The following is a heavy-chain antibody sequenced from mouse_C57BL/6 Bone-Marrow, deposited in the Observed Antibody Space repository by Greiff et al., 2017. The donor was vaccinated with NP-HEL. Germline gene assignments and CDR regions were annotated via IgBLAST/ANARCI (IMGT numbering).Heavy chain of an antibody. CDR1: GFTFSSYA. Sequence: EVQLVESGGGLVKPGGSLKLSCAASGFTFSSYAMSWVRQTPEKRLEWVATISDGGSYTYYPDNVKGRFTISRDNAKNNLYLQMSHLTSEDTAMYYCASDYYGYYYDYWGQGTTLTVSS. CDR3: ASDYYGYYYDY. V-gene: IGHV5-4*01. D-gene: IGHD1-1*01. CDR2: ISDGGSYT. J-gene: IGHJ2*01.